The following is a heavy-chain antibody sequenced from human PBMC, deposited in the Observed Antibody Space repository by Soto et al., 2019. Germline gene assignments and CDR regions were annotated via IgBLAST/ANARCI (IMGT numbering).Heavy chain of an antibody. CDR3: TRCGIRYHSIGYYLGIDGMDV. V-gene: IGHV1-69*12. CDR2: TIPMFGTT. CDR1: GGTFNSYA. D-gene: IGHD3-22*01. Sequence: QVQLAQSGAEVKKPESSVRVSCKASGGTFNSYAITWVRQAPGQRLEWMGGTIPMFGTTNYAEKFQGRVTITADESTNTAYMELSSLRSEDTAVYYCTRCGIRYHSIGYYLGIDGMDVWGQGTTVIVSS. J-gene: IGHJ6*02.